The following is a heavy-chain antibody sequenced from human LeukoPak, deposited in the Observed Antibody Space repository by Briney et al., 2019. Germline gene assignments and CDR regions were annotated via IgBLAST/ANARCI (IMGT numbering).Heavy chain of an antibody. D-gene: IGHD5-24*01. CDR3: ARGAGDGYKPYWYFDL. CDR2: INPSGGST. CDR1: GGTFSSYA. V-gene: IGHV1-46*01. J-gene: IGHJ2*01. Sequence: GASVKVSCKASGGTFSSYAISWVRQAPGQGLEWMGIINPSGGSTSYAQKFQGRVTMTRDTSTSTVYMELSSLRSEDTAVYYCARGAGDGYKPYWYFDLWGRGTLVTVSS.